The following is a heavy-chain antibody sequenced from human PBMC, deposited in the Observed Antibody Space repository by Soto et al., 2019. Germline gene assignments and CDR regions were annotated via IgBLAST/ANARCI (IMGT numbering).Heavy chain of an antibody. CDR3: ARENWNYGQAYFDY. V-gene: IGHV4-30-2*01. D-gene: IGHD1-7*01. CDR2: IYQSGTT. Sequence: KPSETLSLTCAVSGGSISSGGYCWSWIRQPPGKGLEWIGYIYQSGTTYYSPSLKSRVTISLDRSKNQFSLNLSSVTAADTAMYYCARENWNYGQAYFDYWGQGTLVTVSS. CDR1: GGSISSGGYC. J-gene: IGHJ4*02.